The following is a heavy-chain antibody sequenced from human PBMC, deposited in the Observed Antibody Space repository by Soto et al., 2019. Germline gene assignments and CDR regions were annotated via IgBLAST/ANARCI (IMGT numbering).Heavy chain of an antibody. J-gene: IGHJ6*03. CDR3: ARDGPLTYYVFWSSGGGYYYFYMDV. CDR2: ISSNGGST. Sequence: GGSLRLSCAASGFTFSSYAMHWVRQAPGKGLEYVSAISSNGGSTYYANSVKDRFTISRGNSKNTLYLQMVILRAEDVAVYCCARDGPLTYYVFWSSGGGYYYFYMDVWGKGTTVTVSS. CDR1: GFTFSSYA. D-gene: IGHD3-3*01. V-gene: IGHV3-64*01.